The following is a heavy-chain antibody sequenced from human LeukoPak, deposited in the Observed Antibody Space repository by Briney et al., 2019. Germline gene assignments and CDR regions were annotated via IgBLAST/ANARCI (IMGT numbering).Heavy chain of an antibody. CDR3: AREEIAFDI. CDR1: GFTFSSYG. V-gene: IGHV3-33*01. Sequence: GGSLRLSCAASGFTFSSYGMHWVRQAPGKGLEWLAVIWFDGSNKYYADSVKGRFTISRDNSKNTLYLQMNSLRAEDTAVYYCAREEIAFDIWGQGTMVTVSS. J-gene: IGHJ3*02. CDR2: IWFDGSNK.